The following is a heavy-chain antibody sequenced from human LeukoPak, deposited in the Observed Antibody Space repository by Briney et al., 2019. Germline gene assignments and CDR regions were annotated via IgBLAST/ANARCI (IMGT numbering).Heavy chain of an antibody. Sequence: ASVKVSCKASGYTFTGYYMHWVRQAPGQGLEWMGWINPNSGGTNYAQKFQGRVTMTRDTSISTAYMELSRLRSDDTAVYYSAGVVVAARGASFYIWGQGKMAPVSS. D-gene: IGHD2-15*01. V-gene: IGHV1-2*02. CDR2: INPNSGGT. J-gene: IGHJ3*02. CDR1: GYTFTGYY. CDR3: AGVVVAARGASFYI.